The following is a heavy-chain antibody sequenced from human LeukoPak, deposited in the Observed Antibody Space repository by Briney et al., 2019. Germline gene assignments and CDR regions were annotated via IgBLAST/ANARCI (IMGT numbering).Heavy chain of an antibody. J-gene: IGHJ5*02. CDR1: GGSISSGSYY. Sequence: SETLSLTCTVSGGSISSGSYYWSWIRQPAGKGLEWIGRIYTSGSTNYNPSLKSRVTISVDTSKNQFSLKLSSVTAADTAVYYCASNVEYSSSWYGGGWFDPWGQGTLVTVSS. D-gene: IGHD6-13*01. V-gene: IGHV4-61*02. CDR3: ASNVEYSSSWYGGGWFDP. CDR2: IYTSGST.